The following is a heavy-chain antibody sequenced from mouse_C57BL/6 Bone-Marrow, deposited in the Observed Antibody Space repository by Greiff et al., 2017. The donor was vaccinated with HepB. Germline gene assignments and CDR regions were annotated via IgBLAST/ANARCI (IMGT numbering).Heavy chain of an antibody. J-gene: IGHJ2*01. CDR3: ARKLKTPYYYHRGY. CDR2: IYPRSGNT. CDR1: GYTFTSYG. Sequence: VQLQQSGAELARPGASVKLSCKASGYTFTSYGISWVKQRTGQGLEWIGEIYPRSGNTYYNEKFKGKATLTADKSSSTAYMELRSLTSEDSAVYFCARKLKTPYYYHRGYWGQGTTLTVSS. D-gene: IGHD1-1*01. V-gene: IGHV1-81*01.